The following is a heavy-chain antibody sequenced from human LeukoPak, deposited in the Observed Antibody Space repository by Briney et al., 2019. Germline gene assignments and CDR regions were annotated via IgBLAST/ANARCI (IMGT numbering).Heavy chain of an antibody. CDR1: GFTFSSYA. CDR3: AKDRTVDY. J-gene: IGHJ4*02. CDR2: ISYDGSNK. V-gene: IGHV3-30-3*01. Sequence: GGSLRLSCAASGFTFSSYAMHWVRQAPGKGLEWVAVISYDGSNKYYADSVKGRFTISRDNSKNTLYLQMNSLRAEDTAVYYCAKDRTVDYWGQGTLVTVSS. D-gene: IGHD2-2*01.